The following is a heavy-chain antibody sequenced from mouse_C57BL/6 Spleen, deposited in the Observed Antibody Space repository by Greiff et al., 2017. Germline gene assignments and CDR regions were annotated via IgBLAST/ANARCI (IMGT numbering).Heavy chain of an antibody. D-gene: IGHD2-5*01. J-gene: IGHJ4*01. CDR2: ISSGSSTI. CDR1: GFTFSDYG. Sequence: EVKLMESGGGLVKPGGSLKLSCAASGFTFSDYGMHWVRQAPEKGLEWVAYISSGSSTIYYADTVKGRFTITRDNAKYTLFLQLPSLRSEDTAMYYCARSNYFLYYAMDYWGQGTSVTVSS. V-gene: IGHV5-17*01. CDR3: ARSNYFLYYAMDY.